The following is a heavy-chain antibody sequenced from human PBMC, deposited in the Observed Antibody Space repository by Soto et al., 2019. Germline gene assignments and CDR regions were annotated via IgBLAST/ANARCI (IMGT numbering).Heavy chain of an antibody. CDR2: ISSSSSTI. CDR3: ARKLAALNGFDP. Sequence: EVRLVESGGGLVQPGGSLTLSCAASGFTFSSYSMNWVRQAPGKGLEWVSNISSSSSTIYYADSVKCRFTISRDNAKNSLYLQMNSLRDEDTAVDDCARKLAALNGFDPWCQGTPVTVSS. CDR1: GFTFSSYS. V-gene: IGHV3-48*02. J-gene: IGHJ5*02.